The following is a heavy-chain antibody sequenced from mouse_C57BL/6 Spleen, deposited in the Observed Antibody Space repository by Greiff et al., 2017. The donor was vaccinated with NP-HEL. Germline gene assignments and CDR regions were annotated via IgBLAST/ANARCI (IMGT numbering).Heavy chain of an antibody. CDR2: ISDGGSYT. CDR3: ARDPFYYGSSYPFDY. CDR1: GFTFSSYA. J-gene: IGHJ2*01. V-gene: IGHV5-4*01. Sequence: DVKLVESGGGLVKPGGSLKLSCAASGFTFSSYAMSWVRQTPEKRLEWVATISDGGSYTYYPDNVKGRFTISRDNAKNNLYLQMSHLKSEDTAMYYCARDPFYYGSSYPFDYWGQGTTLTVSS. D-gene: IGHD1-1*01.